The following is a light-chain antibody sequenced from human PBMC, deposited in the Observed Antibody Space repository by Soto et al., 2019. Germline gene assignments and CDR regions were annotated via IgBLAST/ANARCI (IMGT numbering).Light chain of an antibody. CDR1: SGDVGLYNY. Sequence: QSALTQPRSLTGSPGQSVTISCTGTSGDVGLYNYVSWYQQHPGTAPKLMIYEVSNRPSGVSNRFSGSKSDNTASLTISGLQAEDEADYYCSSYTGSSTIFGTGTKVTVL. CDR2: EVS. V-gene: IGLV2-14*01. J-gene: IGLJ1*01. CDR3: SSYTGSSTI.